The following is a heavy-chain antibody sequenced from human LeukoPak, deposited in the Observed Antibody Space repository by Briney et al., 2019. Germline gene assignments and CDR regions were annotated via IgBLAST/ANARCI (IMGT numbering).Heavy chain of an antibody. J-gene: IGHJ3*01. Sequence: SMKVSCKASGGTFSSYAISWVRQAPGQGLEWMGGITPMVDTAKYAQKFQDRVTITTDECASTAYLDLTSLTSEDTAVYYCARGNWSDAFDVWVQGALVTDCS. V-gene: IGHV1-69*05. D-gene: IGHD1-1*01. CDR2: ITPMVDTA. CDR3: ARGNWSDAFDV. CDR1: GGTFSSYA.